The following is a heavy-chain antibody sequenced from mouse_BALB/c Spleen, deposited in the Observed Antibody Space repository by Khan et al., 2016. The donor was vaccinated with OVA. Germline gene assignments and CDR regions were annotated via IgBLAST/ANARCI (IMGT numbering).Heavy chain of an antibody. CDR2: ISTFYGGV. CDR3: TRGRREYRFPY. Sequence: QVQLQQSGTELVRPGVSVKISCKGSGYTFTDFTMHWVKQSHAKSLEWIGVISTFYGGVTYNQKFKGKATITVDKSSSTAYMELASLTSQDSAIYYWTRGRREYRFPYWGHGTLVTVSA. J-gene: IGHJ3*01. V-gene: IGHV1S137*01. CDR1: GYTFTDFT. D-gene: IGHD2-10*02.